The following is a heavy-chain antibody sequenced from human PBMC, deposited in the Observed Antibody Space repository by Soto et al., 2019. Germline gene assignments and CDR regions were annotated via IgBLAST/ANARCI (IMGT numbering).Heavy chain of an antibody. CDR1: GLTFSSYG. CDR3: AKDESRGVVVPAAISDY. J-gene: IGHJ4*02. D-gene: IGHD2-2*01. Sequence: QVQLVESGGGVVQPGRSLRLSCAASGLTFSSYGMHWVRQAPGKGLEWVAVISYDGSNKYYADSVKGRFTISRDNSKNTLYLQMNSLRAEDTAVYYCAKDESRGVVVPAAISDYWGQGTLVTVSS. CDR2: ISYDGSNK. V-gene: IGHV3-30*18.